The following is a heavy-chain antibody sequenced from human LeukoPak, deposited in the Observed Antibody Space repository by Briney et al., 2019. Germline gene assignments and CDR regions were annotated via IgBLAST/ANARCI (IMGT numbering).Heavy chain of an antibody. D-gene: IGHD3-22*01. V-gene: IGHV3-30*03. J-gene: IGHJ5*02. Sequence: GGSLRLSCAASGFTFSSYGMHWVRQAPGKGLEWVAVISYDGSNKYYADSVKGRFTISRDNSKNTLYLQMNSLRAEDTAVYYCARNYYDSSFNWFDPWGQGTLVTVSS. CDR1: GFTFSSYG. CDR3: ARNYYDSSFNWFDP. CDR2: ISYDGSNK.